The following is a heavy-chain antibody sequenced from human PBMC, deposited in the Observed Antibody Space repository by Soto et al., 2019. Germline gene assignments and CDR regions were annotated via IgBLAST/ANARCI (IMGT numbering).Heavy chain of an antibody. CDR2: TFYRSKYYN. Sequence: QLQLQLSGPGLVKPSQTLSLTCAISGDSVSRNHVTWNWIRQSPSRGLEWLGRTFYRSKYYNDYAFSVKGRITINADTSENQFSLQMTSVTPEDTAVYFCARNEGSGYDYYFDFWGQGILVTVAS. V-gene: IGHV6-1*01. D-gene: IGHD5-12*01. CDR1: GDSVSRNHVT. J-gene: IGHJ4*02. CDR3: ARNEGSGYDYYFDF.